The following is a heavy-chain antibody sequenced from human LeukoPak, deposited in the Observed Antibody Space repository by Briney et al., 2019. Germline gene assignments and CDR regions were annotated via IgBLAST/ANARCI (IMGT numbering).Heavy chain of an antibody. CDR2: INSDGSST. CDR3: ARSYSSSWYSFDY. Sequence: GGSLRLSCAAAGFTFSSYWMHWVRQAPGKGLVWVSRINSDGSSTSYADSVKGRFTISRDNAKNTLYLQMNSLRAEDTAVYYCARSYSSSWYSFDYWGQGTLVTVSS. V-gene: IGHV3-74*01. J-gene: IGHJ4*02. CDR1: GFTFSSYW. D-gene: IGHD6-13*01.